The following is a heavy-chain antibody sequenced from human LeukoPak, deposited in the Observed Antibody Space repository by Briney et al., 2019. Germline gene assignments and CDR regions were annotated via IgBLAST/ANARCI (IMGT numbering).Heavy chain of an antibody. Sequence: PSETLSLTCTVSGGSISSYYWSWIRQPPGKGLEWIGYSYYSGSTNYNPSLKSRVTISADTSKNQFSLKLSSVTAADTAVYYCARSAGYYYDRSAYRYYFDYWGQGTLVTVSS. D-gene: IGHD3-22*01. CDR3: ARSAGYYYDRSAYRYYFDY. CDR1: GGSISSYY. CDR2: SYYSGST. V-gene: IGHV4-59*01. J-gene: IGHJ4*02.